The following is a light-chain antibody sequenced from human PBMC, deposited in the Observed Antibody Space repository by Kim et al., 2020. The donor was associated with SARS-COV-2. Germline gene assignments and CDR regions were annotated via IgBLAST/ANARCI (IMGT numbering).Light chain of an antibody. J-gene: IGKJ1*01. CDR1: QGISNY. V-gene: IGKV1-27*01. CDR3: QKYNSAHQWT. Sequence: DIQMTQSPSSLSASVGDRVTITCRASQGISNYLAWYQQKPGKVPKLLIYAASTLQSGVPSRFSGSGSGTDFTLTISSLQPEDVATYYCQKYNSAHQWTFGQGTKVDIK. CDR2: AAS.